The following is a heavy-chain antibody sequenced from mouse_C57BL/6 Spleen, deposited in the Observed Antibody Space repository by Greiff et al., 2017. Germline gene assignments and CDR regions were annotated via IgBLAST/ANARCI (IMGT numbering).Heavy chain of an antibody. CDR3: ARGRWGWYFDV. D-gene: IGHD1-1*01. CDR2: INYDGSST. CDR1: GFTFSDYY. V-gene: IGHV5-16*01. J-gene: IGHJ1*03. Sequence: EVNLVESEGGLVQPGSSMKLSCTASGFTFSDYYMAWVRQVPEKGLEWVANINYDGSSTYYLDSLKSRFIISRDNAKNILYLQMSSLKSEDTATYYCARGRWGWYFDVWGTGTTVTVSS.